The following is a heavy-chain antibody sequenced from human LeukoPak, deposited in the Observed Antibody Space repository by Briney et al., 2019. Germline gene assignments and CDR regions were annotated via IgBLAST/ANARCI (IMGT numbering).Heavy chain of an antibody. CDR3: ARGPPRYYGSGSSWFDP. CDR1: GYTFTSYD. J-gene: IGHJ5*02. V-gene: IGHV1-8*01. D-gene: IGHD3-10*01. CDR2: MNPNSGNT. Sequence: ASVKVSCKASGYTFTSYDINWVRQATRQGLDWMGWMNPNSGNTGYAQKFQGRVTMTRNTSISTAYMELSSLSSEDTAVYYCARGPPRYYGSGSSWFDPWGQGTLVTVSS.